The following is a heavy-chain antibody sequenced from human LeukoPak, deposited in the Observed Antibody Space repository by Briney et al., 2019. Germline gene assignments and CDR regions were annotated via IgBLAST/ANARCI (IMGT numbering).Heavy chain of an antibody. CDR2: ISTYIGVT. Sequence: VASVNVSCKASGFRLTCYGVSWVRQAPGQGLEWMGWISTYIGVTHYAERFEDRVTMTIDTSTTTAYVELRSLRYDDTAVYYCARDSDDGGNGNGDWFDPWGQGTVVTVSS. D-gene: IGHD4-23*01. CDR3: ARDSDDGGNGNGDWFDP. CDR1: GFRLTCYG. V-gene: IGHV1-18*04. J-gene: IGHJ5*02.